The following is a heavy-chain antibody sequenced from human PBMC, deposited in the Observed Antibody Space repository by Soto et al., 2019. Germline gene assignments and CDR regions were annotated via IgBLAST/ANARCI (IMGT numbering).Heavy chain of an antibody. Sequence: EVQLLESGGALVQPGGSPRLSCAGSGFTFINYAMNWVRQAPGEGLEWVSSISGGGDAAFFPDSVRGRFTISRDNSKNTVTLQMNSLGVDDTAVYYCARKILGSTSRPNYWYFDLWGRGTLVTVSS. J-gene: IGHJ2*01. D-gene: IGHD2-2*01. CDR3: ARKILGSTSRPNYWYFDL. CDR2: ISGGGDAA. V-gene: IGHV3-23*01. CDR1: GFTFINYA.